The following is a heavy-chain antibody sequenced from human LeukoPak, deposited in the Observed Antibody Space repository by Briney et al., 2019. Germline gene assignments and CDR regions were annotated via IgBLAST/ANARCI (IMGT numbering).Heavy chain of an antibody. Sequence: SETLSLTCAVYGGSFSGYYWGWIRQPPGKGLEWIGSIYYSGSTYYNPSLKSRVTISVDTSKNQFSLKLSSVTAADTAVYYCARGPGYCSGGSCRLLGAFDIWGQGTMVTVSS. V-gene: IGHV4-34*01. D-gene: IGHD2-15*01. CDR3: ARGPGYCSGGSCRLLGAFDI. J-gene: IGHJ3*02. CDR1: GGSFSGYY. CDR2: IYYSGST.